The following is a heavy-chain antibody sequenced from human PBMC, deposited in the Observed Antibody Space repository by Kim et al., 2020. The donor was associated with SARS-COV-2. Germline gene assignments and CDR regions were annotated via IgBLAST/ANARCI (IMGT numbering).Heavy chain of an antibody. V-gene: IGHV4-34*01. J-gene: IGHJ6*02. CDR3: ARGLTHGDYSYYYGMDV. Sequence: SETLSLTCAVYGGSFSGYYWSWIRQPPGKGLEWIGEINHSGSTNYNPSLKSRVTISVDTSKNQFSLKLSSVTAADTAVYYCARGLTHGDYSYYYGMDVWGQGTTVTVSS. CDR1: GGSFSGYY. CDR2: INHSGST. D-gene: IGHD4-17*01.